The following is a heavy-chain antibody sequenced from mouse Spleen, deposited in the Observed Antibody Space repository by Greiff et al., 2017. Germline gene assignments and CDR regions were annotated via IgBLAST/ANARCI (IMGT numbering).Heavy chain of an antibody. Sequence: EVQLQESGGDLVKPGGSLKLSCAASGFTFSSYGMSWVRQTPDKRLEWVATISSGGSYTYYPDSVKGRFTISRDNAKNTLYLQMSSLKSEDTAMYYCARVLTTVHFDYWGQGTTLTVSS. CDR3: ARVLTTVHFDY. J-gene: IGHJ2*01. CDR1: GFTFSSYG. D-gene: IGHD1-1*01. CDR2: ISSGGSYT. V-gene: IGHV5-6*01.